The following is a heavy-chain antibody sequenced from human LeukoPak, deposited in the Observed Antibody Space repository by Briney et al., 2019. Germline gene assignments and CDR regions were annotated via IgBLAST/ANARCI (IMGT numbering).Heavy chain of an antibody. CDR1: GFTFSNYA. V-gene: IGHV3-23*01. CDR2: ISGSGGRT. Sequence: PGGSLRLSCAASGFTFSNYALSWVRQAPGKGLEWVSTISGSGGRTYYADSVKGRFTLSRDNSRNTLFLQMNSLRAEDTAVYYCAKTVVGAPTDAFDIWAKGQRSPFLQ. CDR3: AKTVVGAPTDAFDI. J-gene: IGHJ3*02. D-gene: IGHD2-15*01.